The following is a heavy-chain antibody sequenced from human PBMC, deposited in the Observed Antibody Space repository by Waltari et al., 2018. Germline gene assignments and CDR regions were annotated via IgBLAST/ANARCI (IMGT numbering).Heavy chain of an antibody. CDR1: GGSFSGYY. Sequence: QVQLQQWGAGLLKPSETLSLTCAVYGGSFSGYYWSWIRQPPGKGLEWIGEINHSGSTNYNPSLKSRVTISVDTSKNQFSLKLSSVTAADTAVYYCARLLLRRPFDYWGQGTLVTVSS. V-gene: IGHV4-34*01. CDR2: INHSGST. CDR3: ARLLLRRPFDY. D-gene: IGHD2-2*01. J-gene: IGHJ4*02.